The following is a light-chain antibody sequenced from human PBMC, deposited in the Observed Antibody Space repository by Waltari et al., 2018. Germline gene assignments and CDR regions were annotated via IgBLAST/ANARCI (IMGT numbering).Light chain of an antibody. V-gene: IGKV2-30*01. Sequence: DVVLTQSPLFLAVTPGQSVSIPCKSSQRLLYSDGNTFLTWFHQRPGQSPRRLIYDITSRASGVPARFSGSGSGTNFTLNIAGVEADDAGVYFCVQGTHWVTFGGGT. J-gene: IGKJ4*01. CDR3: VQGTHWVT. CDR1: QRLLYSDGNTF. CDR2: DIT.